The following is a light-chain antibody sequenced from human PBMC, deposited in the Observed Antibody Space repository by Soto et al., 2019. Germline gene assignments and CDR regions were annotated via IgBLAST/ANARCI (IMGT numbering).Light chain of an antibody. CDR1: HGVNRYY. J-gene: IGKJ4*01. CDR2: GAS. Sequence: ENVLTQSPGTLSLSPGKRAPLSCRAIHGVNRYYLACYQQKPGQAPRLLIYGASTRATGIPDRFSGSGSGTDFTLTISRLEPEDFAVYYCRQYGRSLASAIGGGTKVDIK. V-gene: IGKV3-20*01. CDR3: RQYGRSLASA.